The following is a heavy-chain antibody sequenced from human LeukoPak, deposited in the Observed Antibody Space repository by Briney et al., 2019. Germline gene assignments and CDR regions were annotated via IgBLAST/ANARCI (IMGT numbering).Heavy chain of an antibody. CDR3: ARVKRYSGSYGDY. D-gene: IGHD1-26*01. Sequence: GGSLRLSCAASGFTSSSYSMNWVRQAPGKGLEWVSYISSSSSTIYYTDSVKGRFAISRDNAKNSLYLQMNSLRAEDTAVYYCARVKRYSGSYGDYWGQGTLVTVSS. CDR2: ISSSSSTI. V-gene: IGHV3-48*04. CDR1: GFTSSSYS. J-gene: IGHJ4*02.